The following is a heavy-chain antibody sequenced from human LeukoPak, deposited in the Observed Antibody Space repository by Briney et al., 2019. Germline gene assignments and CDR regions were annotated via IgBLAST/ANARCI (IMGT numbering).Heavy chain of an antibody. J-gene: IGHJ4*02. V-gene: IGHV1-69*05. Sequence: GASVKVSCKASGYTFTSYAISWVRQAPGQGLEWMGRIIPIFGTANYAQKFQGRVTITTDESTSTAYMELSSLRSEDTAVYYCARESPFAFDYWGQGTLVTVSS. CDR1: GYTFTSYA. CDR2: IIPIFGTA. CDR3: ARESPFAFDY.